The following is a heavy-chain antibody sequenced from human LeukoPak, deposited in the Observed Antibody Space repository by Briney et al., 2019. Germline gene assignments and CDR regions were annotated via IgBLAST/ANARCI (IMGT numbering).Heavy chain of an antibody. V-gene: IGHV3-23*01. D-gene: IGHD3-22*01. CDR2: ITGSGGST. J-gene: IGHJ3*02. CDR3: ARARRDYYDLKNAFDI. Sequence: AGGSLRLSCAASGFTFSSYAMSWVRQAPGQGLEWVSVITGSGGSTYYADSVKGRFTISRDNSKNTLYLQMNSLRAEDTAVYYCARARRDYYDLKNAFDIWGQGTMVTVSS. CDR1: GFTFSSYA.